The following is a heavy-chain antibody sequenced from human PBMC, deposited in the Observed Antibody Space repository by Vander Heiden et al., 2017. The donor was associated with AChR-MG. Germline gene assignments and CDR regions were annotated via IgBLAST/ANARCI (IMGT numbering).Heavy chain of an antibody. J-gene: IGHJ3*02. V-gene: IGHV1-69*01. CDR2: IIPIFGTA. CDR3: ARTPTSEGVVGATHGAFDI. CDR1: GGTFSSYA. D-gene: IGHD1-26*01. Sequence: QVQLVQSGAEVKKPGSSVKVSCKASGGTFSSYAISWVRQAPGQGLEWMGGIIPIFGTANYAQKFQGRVTITADESTSTAYMELSSLRSEDTAVYYCARTPTSEGVVGATHGAFDIWGQGTMVTVSS.